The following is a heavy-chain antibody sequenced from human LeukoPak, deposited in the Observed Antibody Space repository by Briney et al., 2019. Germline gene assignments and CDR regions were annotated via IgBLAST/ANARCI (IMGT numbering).Heavy chain of an antibody. D-gene: IGHD3-10*01. CDR3: AKSFFYGSATFHH. Sequence: GGSLRLSCEASGFTFNTYSMNWARQAPGKGLEWVSSISGSGGSTYYADSVKGRFTISRDNPKNTLDLQINSLRADDTAVYYCAKSFFYGSATFHHWGQGTLVTVSS. CDR2: ISGSGGST. J-gene: IGHJ1*01. CDR1: GFTFNTYS. V-gene: IGHV3-23*01.